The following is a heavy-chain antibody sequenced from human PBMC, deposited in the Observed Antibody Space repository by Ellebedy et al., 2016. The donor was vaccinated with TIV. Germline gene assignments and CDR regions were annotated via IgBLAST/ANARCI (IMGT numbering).Heavy chain of an antibody. CDR2: IYPADSDV. CDR1: GYQFANYW. J-gene: IGHJ6*01. V-gene: IGHV5-51*01. CDR3: ARLFDDGDSSDPHGMDV. Sequence: GGSLRLSXKASGYQFANYWLGWVRQMPGKGLEWMGVIYPADSDVTYSPSFEGHVTISVDKSTSTAYLQWSSLKAADSAMYYCARLFDDGDSSDPHGMDVWGQGTTVTVSA. D-gene: IGHD3-22*01.